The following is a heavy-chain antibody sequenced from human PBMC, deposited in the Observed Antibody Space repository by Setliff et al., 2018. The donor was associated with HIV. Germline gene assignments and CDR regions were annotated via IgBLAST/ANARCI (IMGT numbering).Heavy chain of an antibody. D-gene: IGHD2-15*01. V-gene: IGHV1-18*01. Sequence: ASVKVSCRTSGYTFNTYGLSWVRQAPGQGLEWMGWISTSNGNTKYAQMCQGRVTMTTDTSTSTAYMELRSLRPDDTAVYYCARDIGYCSGDKCPGFDYWGQGTLVTV. CDR3: ARDIGYCSGDKCPGFDY. CDR2: ISTSNGNT. J-gene: IGHJ4*02. CDR1: GYTFNTYG.